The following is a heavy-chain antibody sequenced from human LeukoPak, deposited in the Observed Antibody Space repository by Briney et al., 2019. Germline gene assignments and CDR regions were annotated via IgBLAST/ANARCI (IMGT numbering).Heavy chain of an antibody. CDR2: ISSSGDTT. V-gene: IGHV3-48*03. Sequence: PGGSLRLSCVASGFNFTSYEMSWVRQAPGKGLEWISYISSSGDTTYYADSVKGRFTIFRDNSKNSVYLQMSSLRAEDTATYYCARPDHWGRGTLVTVSS. CDR1: GFNFTSYE. D-gene: IGHD1-14*01. CDR3: ARPDH. J-gene: IGHJ4*02.